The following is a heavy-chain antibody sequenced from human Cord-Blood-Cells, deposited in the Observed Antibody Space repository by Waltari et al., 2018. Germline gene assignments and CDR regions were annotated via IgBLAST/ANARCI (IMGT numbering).Heavy chain of an antibody. CDR3: ARDLLRYNRNLRAFDI. D-gene: IGHD1-20*01. CDR1: GGTFSSYS. Sequence: QVQLVQSGAEVKKPGSSVKVSCKASGGTFSSYSISWVRQAPGQGLEWTGGIIPIFGTANYAQKFQGRVTITADKSTSTAYMELSSLRSEDTAVYYCARDLLRYNRNLRAFDIWGQGTMVTVSS. CDR2: IIPIFGTA. J-gene: IGHJ3*02. V-gene: IGHV1-69*06.